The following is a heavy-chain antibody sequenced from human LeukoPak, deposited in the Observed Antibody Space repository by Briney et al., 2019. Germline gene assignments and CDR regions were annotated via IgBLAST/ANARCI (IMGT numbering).Heavy chain of an antibody. CDR3: ARARSLGSGWYRFDY. J-gene: IGHJ4*02. Sequence: GGSLRLSCAASGFTVSSNDMSWVRQAPGKGLEWVSVIYSGGSTYYADSVKGRFTISRDNAKNSLYLQMNSLRAEDTAVYYCARARSLGSGWYRFDYWGQGTLVTVSS. D-gene: IGHD6-19*01. V-gene: IGHV3-66*01. CDR1: GFTVSSND. CDR2: IYSGGST.